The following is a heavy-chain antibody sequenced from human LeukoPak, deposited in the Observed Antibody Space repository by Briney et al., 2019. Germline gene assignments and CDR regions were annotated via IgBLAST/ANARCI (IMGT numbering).Heavy chain of an antibody. CDR2: INPNSGGT. D-gene: IGHD6-13*01. Sequence: ASVKVSCKASGYTFTGYYMHWVRQAPGQGLGWMGWINPNSGGTNYAQKFQGRVTMTRDTSISTAYMELSRLRSDDTAVYYCARDLYSSSWYGLYYYYMDAWGKGTTVTVSS. CDR3: ARDLYSSSWYGLYYYYMDA. V-gene: IGHV1-2*02. CDR1: GYTFTGYY. J-gene: IGHJ6*03.